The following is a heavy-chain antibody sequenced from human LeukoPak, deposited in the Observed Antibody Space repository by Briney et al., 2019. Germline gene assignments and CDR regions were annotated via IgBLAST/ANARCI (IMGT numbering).Heavy chain of an antibody. D-gene: IGHD3-22*01. CDR3: AREKDGYYDSSGYTDYFDY. V-gene: IGHV3-30-3*01. J-gene: IGHJ4*02. CDR1: GFTVSSNY. CDR2: ISYDGSNK. Sequence: GGSLRLSCAASGFTVSSNYMSWVRQAPGKGLEWVAVISYDGSNKYYADSVKGRFTISRDNSKNTLYLQMNSLRAEDTAVYYCAREKDGYYDSSGYTDYFDYWGQGTLVTDSS.